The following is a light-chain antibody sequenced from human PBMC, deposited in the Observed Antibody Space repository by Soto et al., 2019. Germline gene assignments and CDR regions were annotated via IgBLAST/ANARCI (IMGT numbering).Light chain of an antibody. V-gene: IGKV3-15*01. CDR1: QSVETF. Sequence: DIVMTQSPAILSVSPGERATLSCRASQSVETFLAWFQHKAGQAPRLLILGASTRAAGVPARFSGGGSGTEFTLTIDSLRSEDFAVYFCQQYHAWPPGTFGGGTKVEIK. CDR3: QQYHAWPPGT. J-gene: IGKJ4*01. CDR2: GAS.